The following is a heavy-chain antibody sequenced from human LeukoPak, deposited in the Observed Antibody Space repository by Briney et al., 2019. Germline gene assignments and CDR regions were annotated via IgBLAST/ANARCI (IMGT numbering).Heavy chain of an antibody. CDR2: INHSGST. CDR1: VESFSGYY. V-gene: IGHV4-34*01. J-gene: IGHJ5*02. Sequence: PSETVSLICGVYVESFSGYYWSWIRQPPGKGREWIGEINHSGSTNYNPSLKSRVTISVDTSKNQFSLKLSSVTAADTAVYYCARASIAAAGPWGQGTLVTVSS. CDR3: ARASIAAAGP. D-gene: IGHD6-13*01.